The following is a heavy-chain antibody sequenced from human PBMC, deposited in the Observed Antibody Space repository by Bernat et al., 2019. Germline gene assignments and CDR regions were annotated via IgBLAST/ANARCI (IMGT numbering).Heavy chain of an antibody. D-gene: IGHD5-24*01. J-gene: IGHJ4*02. CDR3: ARDRAGITARGCDY. Sequence: QVQLVESGGGVVQPGRSLRLSCAASGFTFSSYGMHWVRQAPGKGLEWVAVLWYDGSNKYYADSVNGRFTISRDNSKNTLYLQMNSLRAEDTAVYYCARDRAGITARGCDYWGQGTLVTVSS. CDR2: LWYDGSNK. CDR1: GFTFSSYG. V-gene: IGHV3-33*01.